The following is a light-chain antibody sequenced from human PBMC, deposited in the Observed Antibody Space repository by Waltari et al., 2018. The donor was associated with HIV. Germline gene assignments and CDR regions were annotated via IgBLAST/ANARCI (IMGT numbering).Light chain of an antibody. CDR1: SSNIGRRY. Sequence: QSVLTQPPSVSAAPGQKVTISCSGGSSNIGRRYVSWYQQLPGAAPKLVIEVDVKRPAGIPGRFSGSKSGTSATLGITGLETGDEADYYCQTWDVSLKAALFGGGTKLTVL. CDR3: QTWDVSLKAAL. V-gene: IGLV1-51*01. J-gene: IGLJ2*01. CDR2: VDV.